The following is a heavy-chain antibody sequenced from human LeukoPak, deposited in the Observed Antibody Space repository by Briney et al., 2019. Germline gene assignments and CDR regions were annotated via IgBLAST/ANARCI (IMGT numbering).Heavy chain of an antibody. J-gene: IGHJ4*02. V-gene: IGHV4-34*01. CDR2: INHSGIT. D-gene: IGHD6-19*01. CDR3: ASDSSGWFLGY. CDR1: GGSFSGYY. Sequence: SETLSLTCAVYGGSFSGYYWSWIRQPPGKGLEWIGDINHSGITNYNSSLKSRVTISVDTSKNQFSLKLSSVTAADTAVCYCASDSSGWFLGYWGQGTLVTVSS.